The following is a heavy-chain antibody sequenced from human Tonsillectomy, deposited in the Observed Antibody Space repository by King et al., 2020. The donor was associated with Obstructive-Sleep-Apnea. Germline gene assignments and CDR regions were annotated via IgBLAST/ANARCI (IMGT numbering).Heavy chain of an antibody. CDR3: ARGTYYYESSGYHGTEYFQH. Sequence: QLQESGPGLVKPSQTLSLTCTVSGGSISSGGYYWSWIRHHPGKGLEWIGYIHYSGSTYYNPSLKSRVTISVYTSKNQFSLQLSSVTAADTAVDYCARGTYYYESSGYHGTEYFQHWGQGTLVTVSS. V-gene: IGHV4-31*03. J-gene: IGHJ1*01. CDR2: IHYSGST. CDR1: GGSISSGGYY. D-gene: IGHD3-22*01.